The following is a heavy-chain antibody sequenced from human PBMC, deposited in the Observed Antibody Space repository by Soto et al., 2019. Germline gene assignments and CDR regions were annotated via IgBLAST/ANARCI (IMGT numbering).Heavy chain of an antibody. D-gene: IGHD1-26*01. CDR2: ITRTDST. CDR3: AKALVGEVGATDY. Sequence: EVQLLESGGGLVQPGGSLRLSCTASGFTFSNYAMSWVRQAPGKGLEWVSAITRTDSTYYADSVKARFTISRDNSRNTLYLQMNSLGAEDAALYYCAKALVGEVGATDYWGQGTLVTVSS. J-gene: IGHJ4*02. V-gene: IGHV3-23*01. CDR1: GFTFSNYA.